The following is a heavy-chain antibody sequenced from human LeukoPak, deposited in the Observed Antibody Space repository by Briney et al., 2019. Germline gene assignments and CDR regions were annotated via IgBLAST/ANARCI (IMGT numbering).Heavy chain of an antibody. D-gene: IGHD1-26*01. CDR3: ARHEEWERLGLGFDY. J-gene: IGHJ4*02. V-gene: IGHV4-59*08. Sequence: SETLSLTCTVSGGSISSYYWSWIRQPPGKGLEWIGYIYYSGSTNYNPSLKSRVTISVDTSKNQFSLKLSSATAADTAVYYCARHEEWERLGLGFDYWGQGTLVTVSS. CDR1: GGSISSYY. CDR2: IYYSGST.